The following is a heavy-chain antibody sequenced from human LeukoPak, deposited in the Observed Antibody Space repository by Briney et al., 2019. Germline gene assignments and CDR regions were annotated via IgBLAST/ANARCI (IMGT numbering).Heavy chain of an antibody. J-gene: IGHJ4*02. D-gene: IGHD6-19*01. CDR3: ARYGAVAGGVY. Sequence: GGSLRLSCAASGFTFSSYEMNWVRQAPGKGLEWVSYISSSGSTIYYADSVKGRFTTSRDNAKNSLYLQMNSLRAEDTAVYYCARYGAVAGGVYWGQGTLVTVSS. CDR2: ISSSGSTI. V-gene: IGHV3-48*03. CDR1: GFTFSSYE.